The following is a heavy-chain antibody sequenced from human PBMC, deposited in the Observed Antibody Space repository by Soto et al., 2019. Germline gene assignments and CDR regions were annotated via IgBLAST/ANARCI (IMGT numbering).Heavy chain of an antibody. J-gene: IGHJ4*02. CDR2: INSDGSST. CDR1: GFTFNSHW. Sequence: GGSLRLSCAASGFTFNSHWMHWVRQAPGKGLVWVSRINSDGSSTTYADSVKGRFTISRDNAKNTLYLQMNSLRAEDTAVYYCARQKLWFGELYDFWGQGTLVTVSS. D-gene: IGHD3-10*01. CDR3: ARQKLWFGELYDF. V-gene: IGHV3-74*01.